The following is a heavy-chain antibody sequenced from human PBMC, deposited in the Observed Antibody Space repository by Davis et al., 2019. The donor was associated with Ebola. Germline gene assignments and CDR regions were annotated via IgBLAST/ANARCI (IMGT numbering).Heavy chain of an antibody. CDR1: GFTFSSYA. CDR2: ISSSSSTI. J-gene: IGHJ4*02. D-gene: IGHD5-12*01. Sequence: GESLKISCAASGFTFSSYAMNWVRQAPGKGLEWVSYISSSSSTIYYADSVKGRFTISRDNAKNSLYLQMNSLRAEDTAVYYCARARYRWLRVPVDYWGQGTLVTVSS. V-gene: IGHV3-48*04. CDR3: ARARYRWLRVPVDY.